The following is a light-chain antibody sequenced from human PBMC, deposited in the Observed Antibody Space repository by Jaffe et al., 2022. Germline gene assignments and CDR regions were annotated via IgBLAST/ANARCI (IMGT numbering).Light chain of an antibody. V-gene: IGLV1-40*01. CDR2: GNT. CDR1: RSNIGAGNN. J-gene: IGLJ1*01. CDR3: QSYDSSLRGPGNYV. Sequence: QSVLTQPPSVSGAPGQRVTISCTGSRSNIGAGNNVHWYQQLPGTAPKLLIYGNTNRPSGVPDRFSGSKSGTSASLAITGLQADDEADYYCQSYDSSLRGPGNYVFGTGTKVTVL.